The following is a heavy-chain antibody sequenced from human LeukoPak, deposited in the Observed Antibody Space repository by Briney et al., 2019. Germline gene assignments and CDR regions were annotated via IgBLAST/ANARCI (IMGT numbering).Heavy chain of an antibody. CDR3: AKDLFSSSYYYDTNGYPFDY. J-gene: IGHJ4*02. CDR2: INHSGST. CDR1: GGSFSGYY. D-gene: IGHD3-22*01. V-gene: IGHV4-34*01. Sequence: SETLSLTCAVYGGSFSGYYWSWIRQPPGKGLEWIGEINHSGSTNYNPSLKSRVTISVDTSKNQFSLKLSSLTAADTAVYYCAKDLFSSSYYYDTNGYPFDYWGQGTLVTVSS.